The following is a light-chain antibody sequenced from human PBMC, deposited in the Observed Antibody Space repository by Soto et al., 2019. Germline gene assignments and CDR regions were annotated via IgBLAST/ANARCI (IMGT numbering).Light chain of an antibody. CDR3: QQYEELPLT. CDR1: QSIANY. V-gene: IGKV1-33*01. CDR2: DAS. Sequence: DVQLTQSPSTLSASVGDRVAITCQASQSIANYLNWFQFRPGKAPQLLISDASHLEPGVPSRFSGERSGSDFTLIINHLQPEDFATYYCQQYEELPLTFGGGTRV. J-gene: IGKJ4*01.